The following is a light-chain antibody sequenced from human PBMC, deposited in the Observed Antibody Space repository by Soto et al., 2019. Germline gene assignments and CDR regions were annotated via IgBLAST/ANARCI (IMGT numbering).Light chain of an antibody. CDR3: QQYDSTPPWT. Sequence: VVLTQSPGILYLSPGERATLSCRASQPVGRSYLAWYQQKPGQPPRLLIFGTSTRATGIPDRFSGGGSGTECTLSISRLDPEDFAVYYCQQYDSTPPWTFGQGTRVEVK. CDR2: GTS. CDR1: QPVGRSY. J-gene: IGKJ1*01. V-gene: IGKV3-20*01.